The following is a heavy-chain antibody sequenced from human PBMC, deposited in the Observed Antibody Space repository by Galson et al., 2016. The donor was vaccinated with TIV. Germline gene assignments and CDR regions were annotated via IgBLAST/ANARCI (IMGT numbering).Heavy chain of an antibody. CDR3: ARDAPYSSSWSIDY. D-gene: IGHD6-13*01. V-gene: IGHV1-2*06. CDR1: GYTFSHYY. Sequence: SVKVSCKASGYTFSHYYLHWVRQAPGQGLEWMGRINPKNGATEYALKFQGRVTMTRDTSISTAYMDLSRLRSDDTAVYYCARDAPYSSSWSIDYWGQGSLVTVSS. CDR2: INPKNGAT. J-gene: IGHJ4*02.